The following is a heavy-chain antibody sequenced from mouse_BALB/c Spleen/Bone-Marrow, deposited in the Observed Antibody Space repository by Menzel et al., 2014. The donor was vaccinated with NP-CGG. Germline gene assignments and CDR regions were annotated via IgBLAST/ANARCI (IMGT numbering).Heavy chain of an antibody. J-gene: IGHJ2*01. CDR1: GYVFSSYW. V-gene: IGHV1-80*01. Sequence: VNVVESGAELVRPGSSVKISCKASGYVFSSYWMNWVKQRPGQGLEWIGQIYPGDGDTNYNGKFKGKATLTAGKSSSTAYMQLSSLTSEDSAVYFCARKYGDYWGQGATLTVSS. CDR3: ARKYGDY. CDR2: IYPGDGDT. D-gene: IGHD2-10*02.